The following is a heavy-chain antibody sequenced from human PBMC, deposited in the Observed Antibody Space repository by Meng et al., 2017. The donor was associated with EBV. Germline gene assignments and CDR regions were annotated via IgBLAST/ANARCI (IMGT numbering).Heavy chain of an antibody. Sequence: QLQLVQSAAEVKKPGASVKVSCKASGYTFTGYYMHWVRQAPGQGLEWMGRINPNSGGTNYAQKFQGRVIMTRDTSISTAYMELSRLRSDDTAVYYCARVGIAVAGTGDYWGQGTLVTVSS. CDR3: ARVGIAVAGTGDY. CDR2: INPNSGGT. D-gene: IGHD6-19*01. J-gene: IGHJ4*02. V-gene: IGHV1-2*06. CDR1: GYTFTGYY.